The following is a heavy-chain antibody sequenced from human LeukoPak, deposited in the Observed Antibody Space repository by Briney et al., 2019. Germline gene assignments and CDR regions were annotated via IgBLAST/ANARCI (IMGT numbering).Heavy chain of an antibody. D-gene: IGHD6-19*01. CDR1: GFTFSSYA. CDR3: ARGIAVAGTSPYIDY. V-gene: IGHV3-23*01. CDR2: ISGSGGST. J-gene: IGHJ4*02. Sequence: GGSLRLSCAASGFTFSSYAMSWVRQAPGKGLEWVSAISGSGGSTYYADSVKGRFTISRDNSKDTLYLQMNSLRAEDTAVYYCARGIAVAGTSPYIDYWGQGTLVTVSS.